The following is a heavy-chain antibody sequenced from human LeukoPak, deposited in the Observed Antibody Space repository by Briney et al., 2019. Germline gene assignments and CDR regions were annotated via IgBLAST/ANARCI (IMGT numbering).Heavy chain of an antibody. J-gene: IGHJ4*02. D-gene: IGHD5-18*01. CDR1: GFTVSSNY. V-gene: IGHV3-53*01. CDR2: IYSGGST. Sequence: PGGSLRLSCAASGFTVSSNYMSWVRQAPGKGLEWVSVIYSGGSTYYADSVKGRFTISRDNSKNTLYLQMNTLRAEDTAVYYCARDRGGDTAMVTDFDYWGQGTLVTVSS. CDR3: ARDRGGDTAMVTDFDY.